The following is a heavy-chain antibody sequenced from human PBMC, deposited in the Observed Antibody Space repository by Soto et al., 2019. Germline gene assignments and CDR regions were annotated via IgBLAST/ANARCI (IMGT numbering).Heavy chain of an antibody. CDR3: AKDLAAATPLWYYYYYMDV. CDR2: ISGSGGST. D-gene: IGHD2-15*01. V-gene: IGHV3-23*01. Sequence: GGSLRLSCAASGFTFSSYAMSWVRQAPGKGLEWVSAISGSGGSTYYADSVKGRFTISRDNSKNTLYLQMNSLRAEDTAVYYCAKDLAAATPLWYYYYYMDVWGKGTTVTVSS. J-gene: IGHJ6*03. CDR1: GFTFSSYA.